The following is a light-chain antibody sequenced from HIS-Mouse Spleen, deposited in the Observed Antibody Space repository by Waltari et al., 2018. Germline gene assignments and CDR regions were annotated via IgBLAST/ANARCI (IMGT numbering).Light chain of an antibody. Sequence: DIQMTQSPSSLSASVGDRVTITCQASQDISNYLNWYQQKPGKAPKLLIYDASNLETGVPSRFSGSGSGTDFTFTISSLQPEDFATYYCQQRNSYPPTFGQGTKVEIK. CDR1: QDISNY. CDR3: QQRNSYPPT. J-gene: IGKJ1*01. CDR2: DAS. V-gene: IGKV1-33*01.